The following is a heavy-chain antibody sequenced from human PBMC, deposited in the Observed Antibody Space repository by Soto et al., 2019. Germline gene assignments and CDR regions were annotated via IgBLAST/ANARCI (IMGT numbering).Heavy chain of an antibody. D-gene: IGHD6-19*01. V-gene: IGHV4-28*01. CDR3: ARMAVTTFYYYAMDV. CDR2: ITHGGST. J-gene: IGHJ6*02. CDR1: GYSIRSSDW. Sequence: PSETLSLTGAVYGYSIRSSDWWGWIRQPPGKGLEWIGYITHGGSTNYNPSLKRRVTMSVDPSKNRFSLNLTSVTAVDTAVYYCARMAVTTFYYYAMDVWGQGTTVTVSS.